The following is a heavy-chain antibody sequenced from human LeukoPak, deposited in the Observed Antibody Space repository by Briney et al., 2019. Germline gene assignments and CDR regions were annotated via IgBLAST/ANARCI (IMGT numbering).Heavy chain of an antibody. CDR3: ARETQELHTSSWGLYDSYYYMDV. CDR1: GGSISSGSYY. V-gene: IGHV4-61*02. D-gene: IGHD6-13*01. Sequence: SQTLSLSSTVSGGSISSGSYYWTWIRQPAGKRLAWVGRISTSGSTKYNPSLQSSVTISLDTSKNHFSLRVNSVTAADTAVYYCARETQELHTSSWGLYDSYYYMDVWGKGTAVTVSS. CDR2: ISTSGST. J-gene: IGHJ6*03.